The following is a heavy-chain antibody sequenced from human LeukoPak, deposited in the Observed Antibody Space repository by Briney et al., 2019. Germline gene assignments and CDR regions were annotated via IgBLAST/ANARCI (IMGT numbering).Heavy chain of an antibody. CDR3: ARIPAYYYDSSRNDY. J-gene: IGHJ4*02. CDR1: GFSLSTSGMC. Sequence: SGPTLVNPTQTLTLTCTFSGFSLSTSGMCVSWIRQPPGKALAWLARIDWDDDKYYSTSLKTMLPLSKDTSKNHVVLTMTNMDPVDTATYYCARIPAYYYDSSRNDYWRQGTLVTVSS. D-gene: IGHD3-22*01. V-gene: IGHV2-70*11. CDR2: IDWDDDK.